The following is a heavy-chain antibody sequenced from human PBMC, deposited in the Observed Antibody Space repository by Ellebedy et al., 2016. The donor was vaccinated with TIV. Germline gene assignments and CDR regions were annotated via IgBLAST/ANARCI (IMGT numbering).Heavy chain of an antibody. CDR3: AKERGTVLIPEAFDV. D-gene: IGHD4-23*01. CDR2: ISGYNGNT. J-gene: IGHJ3*01. Sequence: AASVKVSCKASGYTFSNYGISWVRQAPGQGLEWMAWISGYNGNTHYAQQFQDRVTTTTETATSTAYMELRSLRSDETAVYYCAKERGTVLIPEAFDVWGQGTVVIVSS. CDR1: GYTFSNYG. V-gene: IGHV1-18*04.